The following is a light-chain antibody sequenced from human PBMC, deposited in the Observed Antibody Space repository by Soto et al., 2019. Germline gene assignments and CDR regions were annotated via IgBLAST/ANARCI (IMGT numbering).Light chain of an antibody. Sequence: EIVLTQSPATLSLSPGERATLSCRASQSVSSNLAWYQQKPGQAPRLLIYDASNRATGIPARFSGSGSGTYFTLPISTLEPEDFAVYSCQRGATFAQGT. CDR3: QRGAT. CDR2: DAS. CDR1: QSVSSN. V-gene: IGKV3-11*01. J-gene: IGKJ5*01.